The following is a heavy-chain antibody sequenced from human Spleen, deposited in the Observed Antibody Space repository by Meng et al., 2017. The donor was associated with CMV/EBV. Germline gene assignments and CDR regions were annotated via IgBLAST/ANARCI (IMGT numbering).Heavy chain of an antibody. CDR3: ARVDIVVVPAHFDY. CDR1: GGSISSSSYY. Sequence: GSLRLSCTVSGGSISSSSYYGGWIRQPPGKGLEWIGSIYYSGSTYYNPSLKSRVTISVDTSKNQFSLKLSSVTAADTAVYYCARVDIVVVPAHFDYWGQGTLVTVSS. J-gene: IGHJ4*02. V-gene: IGHV4-39*07. CDR2: IYYSGST. D-gene: IGHD2-2*01.